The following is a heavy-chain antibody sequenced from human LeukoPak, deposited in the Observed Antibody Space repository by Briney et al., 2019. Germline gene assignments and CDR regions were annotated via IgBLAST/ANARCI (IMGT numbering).Heavy chain of an antibody. Sequence: SETLSLTCAVSGGSITSSKYFWDWIRQPPGKELELIGIISYSGSTDYNPSLKSRVTISTDTSTNQFSLKLTSVTAADTAVYYCAGLGVMVLVYQFEYWGRGTPVTVSS. CDR2: ISYSGST. CDR1: GGSITSSKYF. V-gene: IGHV4-39*07. J-gene: IGHJ4*02. D-gene: IGHD2-8*01. CDR3: AGLGVMVLVYQFEY.